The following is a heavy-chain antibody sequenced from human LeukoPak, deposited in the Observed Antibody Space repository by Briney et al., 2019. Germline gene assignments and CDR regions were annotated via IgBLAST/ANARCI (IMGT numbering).Heavy chain of an antibody. D-gene: IGHD2-15*01. Sequence: GASVKVSCKASGYTFTSYGVSWVRQAPGQGLEWMGWISAYNGNTNYAQKLQGRVTMTTDTSTSTAYMELRSLRSDDTAVYYCATRYCSGGSCPPDYYYYMDVWGKGTTVTVSS. J-gene: IGHJ6*03. V-gene: IGHV1-18*01. CDR2: ISAYNGNT. CDR1: GYTFTSYG. CDR3: ATRYCSGGSCPPDYYYYMDV.